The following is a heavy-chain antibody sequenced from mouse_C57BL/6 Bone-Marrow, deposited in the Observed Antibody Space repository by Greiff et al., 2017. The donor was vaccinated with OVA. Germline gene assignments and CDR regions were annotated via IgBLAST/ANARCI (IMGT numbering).Heavy chain of an antibody. CDR2: ISYDGSN. CDR1: GYSITSGYY. V-gene: IGHV3-6*01. CDR3: ARADYYGSPAWFAY. D-gene: IGHD1-1*01. J-gene: IGHJ3*01. Sequence: VQLQQSGPGLVKPSQSLSLTCSVTGYSITSGYYWTWIRQFPGNKLEWMGYISYDGSNNYNPSLKNRISITRDTSKNQFFLKLNSVTTEDTATYYCARADYYGSPAWFAYWGQGTLVTVSA.